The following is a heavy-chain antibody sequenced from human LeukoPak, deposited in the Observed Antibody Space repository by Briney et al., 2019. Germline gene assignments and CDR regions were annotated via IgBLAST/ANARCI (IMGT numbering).Heavy chain of an antibody. Sequence: GGSLRLSCAASGFTFSSYAMHWVRQAPGKGLEWVAVISYDGSNKYYADSVKGRFTISRDNSKNTLYLQMNSLRAEDTAVYYCARDDLNTAMAPDYWGQGTLVTVSS. CDR3: ARDDLNTAMAPDY. CDR1: GFTFSSYA. CDR2: ISYDGSNK. J-gene: IGHJ4*02. D-gene: IGHD5-18*01. V-gene: IGHV3-30-3*01.